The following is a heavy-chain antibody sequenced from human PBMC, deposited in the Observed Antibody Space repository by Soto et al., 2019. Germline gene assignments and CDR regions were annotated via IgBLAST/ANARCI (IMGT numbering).Heavy chain of an antibody. V-gene: IGHV3-72*01. J-gene: IGHJ4*02. CDR3: VRAYIVYDSGSCFDY. D-gene: IGHD3-10*01. Sequence: XXSLRLSFAASGFTFSDHYIDWVPQAPGKGLEWVGRTRNKAKSYTTDYAASVKGRFTISRDVSKNSVYLQMNSLKTEDTAVYYCVRAYIVYDSGSCFDYWGQGTLVTVSS. CDR2: TRNKAKSYTT. CDR1: GFTFSDHY.